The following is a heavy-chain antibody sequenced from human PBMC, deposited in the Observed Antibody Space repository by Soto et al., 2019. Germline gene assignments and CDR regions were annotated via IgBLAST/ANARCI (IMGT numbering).Heavy chain of an antibody. J-gene: IGHJ6*02. V-gene: IGHV3-11*06. CDR3: ASRVGGYYYYGMDV. CDR2: ISSSSSYT. D-gene: IGHD3-16*01. Sequence: QVQLMESGGGLVKPGGSLRLSCAASGFTFSDYYMSWIRQAPGKGLEWVSYISSSSSYTNYADSVKGRFTISRDNAKNSLYLQMNSLRAEDTAVYYCASRVGGYYYYGMDVWGQGTTVTVSS. CDR1: GFTFSDYY.